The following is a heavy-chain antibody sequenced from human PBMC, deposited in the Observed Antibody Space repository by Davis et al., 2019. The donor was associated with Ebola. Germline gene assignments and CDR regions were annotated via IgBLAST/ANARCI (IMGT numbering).Heavy chain of an antibody. J-gene: IGHJ4*02. V-gene: IGHV1-69*13. D-gene: IGHD6-13*01. CDR3: ARDGAPLAAAGSQYFDY. CDR1: GGTFSSYA. CDR2: IIPIFGTA. Sequence: SVKVSCKASGGTFSSYAISWVRQAPGQGLEWMGGIIPIFGTANYAQKFQGRVTITADESTSTAYMELSSLRSEDTAVYYCARDGAPLAAAGSQYFDYWGQGTLVTVSS.